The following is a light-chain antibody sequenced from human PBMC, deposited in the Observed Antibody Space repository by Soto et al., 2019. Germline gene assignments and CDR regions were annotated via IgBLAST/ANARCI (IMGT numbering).Light chain of an antibody. J-gene: IGLJ3*02. CDR3: CSYAHTSRV. V-gene: IGLV2-11*01. CDR1: SGDIGAYNY. Sequence: ALTQPRSVSGSPGQSVTFSCTGTSGDIGAYNYVSWYQFHPGKAPKMIIYDVNKRPSGVPDRFSGSKSGNTASLTISRLQAEDEADYYCCSYAHTSRVFGGGTKVTVL. CDR2: DVN.